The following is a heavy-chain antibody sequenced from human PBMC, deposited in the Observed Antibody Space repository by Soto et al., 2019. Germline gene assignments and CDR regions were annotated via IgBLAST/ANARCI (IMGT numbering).Heavy chain of an antibody. J-gene: IGHJ5*02. V-gene: IGHV3-23*01. CDR1: GFTFSSYA. CDR2: ISGSGYST. CDR3: AKDGSGSYSGNWFDP. Sequence: EVQLLESGGGLVQPGGSLRLSCAASGFTFSSYAMSWVHQAPGKGLEWVSTISGSGYSTYYADSVKGRFTISRDNSNTLYLQMNSLRAEDTAVYHCAKDGSGSYSGNWFDPWGRGTLVTVSS. D-gene: IGHD3-10*01.